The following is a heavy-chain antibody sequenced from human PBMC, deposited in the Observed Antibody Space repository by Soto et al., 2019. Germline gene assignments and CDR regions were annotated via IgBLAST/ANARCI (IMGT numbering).Heavy chain of an antibody. Sequence: GASVKVSCKASGGTFSSYTISWVRQAPGQGLEWMGRIIPILGIANYAQKFQGRVTITADNSKNTLYLQMNSLRAEDTAVYYCAKEAGYSYGYDGMDVWGQGTTVTVSS. CDR3: AKEAGYSYGYDGMDV. D-gene: IGHD5-18*01. CDR2: IIPILGIA. CDR1: GGTFSSYT. V-gene: IGHV1-69*04. J-gene: IGHJ6*02.